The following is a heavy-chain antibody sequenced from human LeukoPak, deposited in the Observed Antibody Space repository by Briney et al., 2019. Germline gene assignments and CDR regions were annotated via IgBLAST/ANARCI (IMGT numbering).Heavy chain of an antibody. Sequence: SETLSLTCTVSGGSISNGNYFWSWIRQPAGKGLEWIGRVDTSGATNYSPSLESRVTISLEMSKHQFSLNVTSVTAADTAVYYCATNTGTVFDYWGQGALVTVSS. CDR1: GGSISNGNYF. D-gene: IGHD7-27*01. V-gene: IGHV4-61*02. J-gene: IGHJ4*02. CDR2: VDTSGAT. CDR3: ATNTGTVFDY.